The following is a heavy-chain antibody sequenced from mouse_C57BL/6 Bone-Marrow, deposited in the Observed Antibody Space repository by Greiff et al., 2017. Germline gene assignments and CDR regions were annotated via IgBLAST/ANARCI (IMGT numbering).Heavy chain of an antibody. CDR3: ARGGNGYDDVCYAMDY. V-gene: IGHV3-6*01. Sequence: EVQLQESGPGLVKPSQSLSLTCSVTGYSITSGYYWNWIRQFPGNKLEWMGYISYDGSNNYNPSLKNRISITRDTSKNQFFLKLNSVTTEDTATYYCARGGNGYDDVCYAMDYWGQGTSVTVSS. CDR2: ISYDGSN. CDR1: GYSITSGYY. D-gene: IGHD2-2*01. J-gene: IGHJ4*01.